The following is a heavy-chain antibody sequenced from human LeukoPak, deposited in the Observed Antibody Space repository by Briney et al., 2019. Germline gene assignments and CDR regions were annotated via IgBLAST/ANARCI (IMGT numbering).Heavy chain of an antibody. V-gene: IGHV3-48*02. CDR3: ARDHSFAFDY. Sequence: PQGSLRLSFAGSGFTFSTYRVKWVPQAPGKGRGRVSYIGGTSKTIYYADSVKGRFTIARDNARNSLYLQMNSLRDEDTAIYYCARDHSFAFDYWGQGTLVTVSS. CDR1: GFTFSTYR. D-gene: IGHD3-3*01. J-gene: IGHJ4*02. CDR2: IGGTSKTI.